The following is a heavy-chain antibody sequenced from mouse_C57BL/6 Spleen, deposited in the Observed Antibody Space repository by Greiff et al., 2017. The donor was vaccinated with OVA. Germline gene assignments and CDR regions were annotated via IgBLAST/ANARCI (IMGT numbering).Heavy chain of an antibody. CDR2: ISGGGGNT. Sequence: DVMLVESGGGLVKPGGSLKLSCAASGFTFSSYTMSWVRQTPEKRLEWVATISGGGGNTYYPDSVKGRFTISRDNAKNTLYLQMSSLRSEDTALYYCARGGTTVVAHFDYWGQGTTLTVSS. D-gene: IGHD1-1*01. J-gene: IGHJ2*01. V-gene: IGHV5-9*01. CDR3: ARGGTTVVAHFDY. CDR1: GFTFSSYT.